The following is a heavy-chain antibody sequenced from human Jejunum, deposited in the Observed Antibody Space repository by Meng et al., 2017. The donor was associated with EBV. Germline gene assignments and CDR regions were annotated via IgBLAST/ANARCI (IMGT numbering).Heavy chain of an antibody. V-gene: IGHV4-61*08. CDR2: IYNSEST. CDR3: ARDQNGSYFAY. J-gene: IGHJ4*02. D-gene: IGHD1-26*01. Sequence: HVQLQESGPGLVEPSETLSLTCTVSGGSVRSGGYYWSWIRQPPGKGLEWIGYIYNSESTHYKSSLKSRVTISADTSKNQFSLRLSSVTAADTAVYYCARDQNGSYFAYWGQGTLVTVSS. CDR1: GGSVRSGGYY.